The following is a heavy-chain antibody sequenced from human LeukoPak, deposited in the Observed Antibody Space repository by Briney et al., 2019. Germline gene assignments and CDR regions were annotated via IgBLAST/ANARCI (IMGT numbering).Heavy chain of an antibody. CDR2: ISSSSSYI. V-gene: IGHV3-21*01. J-gene: IGHJ4*02. CDR1: GFTFSSYA. CDR3: ARESGARTFDY. D-gene: IGHD1-26*01. Sequence: PGGSLRLSCAASGFTFSSYAMSWVRQAPGKGLEWVSSISSSSSYIYYADSVKGRFTISRDNAKNSLYLQMNSLRAEDTAVYYCARESGARTFDYWGQGTLVTVSS.